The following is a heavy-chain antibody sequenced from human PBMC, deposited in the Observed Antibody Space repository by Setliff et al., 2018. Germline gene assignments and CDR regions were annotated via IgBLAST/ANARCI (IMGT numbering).Heavy chain of an antibody. CDR1: DASIGGSGYY. CDR3: ARVNQYSSVWYNYYYGMDV. D-gene: IGHD6-19*01. Sequence: LSLTCTVSDASIGGSGYYWGWIRQPPGKGLEWIGSIYYSGSTYYNPSLKSRVTISVDTSKNQFSLKLSSVTAADTAVYYCARVNQYSSVWYNYYYGMDVWGQGTTVTVSS. J-gene: IGHJ6*02. CDR2: IYYSGST. V-gene: IGHV4-39*07.